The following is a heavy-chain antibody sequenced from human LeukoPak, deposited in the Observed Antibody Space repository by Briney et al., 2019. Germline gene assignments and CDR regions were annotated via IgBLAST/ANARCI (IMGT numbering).Heavy chain of an antibody. J-gene: IGHJ5*02. V-gene: IGHV3-30*02. Sequence: GGSLRLSCAASGFTFSSFGMHWVRQAPGKGLEWLEYIRYDGSNKNYADSLEGRFTISRDNSKNALYLQIDSLRPEDTAVYYCAKKRGAAFYNWFDPWGQGALVTVSS. CDR2: IRYDGSNK. CDR3: AKKRGAAFYNWFDP. CDR1: GFTFSSFG. D-gene: IGHD1-26*01.